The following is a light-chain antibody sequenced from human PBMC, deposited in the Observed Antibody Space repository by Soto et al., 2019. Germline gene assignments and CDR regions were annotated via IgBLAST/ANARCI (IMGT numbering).Light chain of an antibody. J-gene: IGLJ1*01. CDR1: SGDVGSYNF. CDR3: SSYTSNNLSV. CDR2: DVT. Sequence: QSALTQPASVSGSPGQSITISCTGTSGDVGSYNFVSWYQQHPGKAPKLMIYDVTNRPSGVSSRFSGSKSGNTASLTISGLQAEDEADYYCSSYTSNNLSVFGTGTKVTVL. V-gene: IGLV2-14*01.